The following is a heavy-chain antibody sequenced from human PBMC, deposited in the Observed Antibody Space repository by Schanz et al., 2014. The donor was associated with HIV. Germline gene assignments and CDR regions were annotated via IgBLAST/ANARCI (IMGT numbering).Heavy chain of an antibody. D-gene: IGHD3-3*01. J-gene: IGHJ6*02. CDR3: AREASLEWLYGVDV. CDR1: GFTFSTSW. CDR2: ISSDGSST. Sequence: EVQLVESGGGLVQPGGSLRLSCAASGFTFSTSWMHWVRQAPGKGLVWVSRISSDGSSTSYADSVKGRFTISRDNAKNTLYLQTNSLRGEDTAVYYCAREASLEWLYGVDVWGQGTTVTVSS. V-gene: IGHV3-74*01.